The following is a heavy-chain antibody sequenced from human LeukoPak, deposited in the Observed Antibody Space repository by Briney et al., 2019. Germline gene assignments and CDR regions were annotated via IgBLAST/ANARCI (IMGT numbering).Heavy chain of an antibody. J-gene: IGHJ6*03. CDR3: AKAERYSYNYYYCMDV. CDR2: ISGSSAST. Sequence: GGSLRLSCAASGFTFSNYAMNWVRQAPGEGLEWVSTISGSSASTFYADSVKGRFTISRDNSKNTLYLQMDSLRAADTAMYYCAKAERYSYNYYYCMDVWGTGTTVTVSS. D-gene: IGHD5-18*01. CDR1: GFTFSNYA. V-gene: IGHV3-23*01.